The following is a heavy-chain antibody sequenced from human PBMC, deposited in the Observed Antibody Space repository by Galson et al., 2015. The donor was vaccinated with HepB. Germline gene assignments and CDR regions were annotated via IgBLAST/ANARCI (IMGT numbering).Heavy chain of an antibody. Sequence: SLRLSCAASGFNFSSYGMHWVRQAPGKGLEWVAVISYDGSNKYYADSVKGRFTISRDNSKNTLSLQLNSLRAEDTAVYYCAKVRYPKWELLTLDYWGQGTPVTVSS. CDR1: GFNFSSYG. J-gene: IGHJ4*02. CDR3: AKVRYPKWELLTLDY. CDR2: ISYDGSNK. V-gene: IGHV3-30*18. D-gene: IGHD1-26*01.